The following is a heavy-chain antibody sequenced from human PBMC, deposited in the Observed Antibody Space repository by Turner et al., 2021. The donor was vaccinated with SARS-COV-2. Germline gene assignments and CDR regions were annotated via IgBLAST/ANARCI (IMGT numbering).Heavy chain of an antibody. CDR2: ISYDGSNK. CDR1: GFTFSTYA. CDR3: ARAGWDLLPFDAFDI. Sequence: QVQLVESGGGVVQPGRSLRLSCVASGFTFSTYAMHWVRQAPGKGLEWVAVISYDGSNKYYADSVKGRFTISRDNSKNTLYLQMNSLRAEDTAVYYCARAGWDLLPFDAFDIWGQGTMVTISS. J-gene: IGHJ3*02. V-gene: IGHV3-30-3*01. D-gene: IGHD1-26*01.